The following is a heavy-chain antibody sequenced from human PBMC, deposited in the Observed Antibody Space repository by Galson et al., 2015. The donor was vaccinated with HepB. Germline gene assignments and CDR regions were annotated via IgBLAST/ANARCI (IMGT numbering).Heavy chain of an antibody. Sequence: SVKVSCKASGGTFSSYAISWVRQAPGQGLEWMGGIIPIFGTANYAQKFQGRVTITADESTSTAYMELSSLRSEDTAVYYCARSLLYGDYAHYYYGMDVWGQGTTVTVSS. V-gene: IGHV1-69*13. CDR2: IIPIFGTA. CDR3: ARSLLYGDYAHYYYGMDV. CDR1: GGTFSSYA. D-gene: IGHD4-17*01. J-gene: IGHJ6*02.